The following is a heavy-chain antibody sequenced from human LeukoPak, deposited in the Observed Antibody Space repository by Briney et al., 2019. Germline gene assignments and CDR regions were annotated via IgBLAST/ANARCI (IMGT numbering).Heavy chain of an antibody. J-gene: IGHJ4*02. CDR2: ISGNNDNP. V-gene: IGHV1-18*01. Sequence: ASVKVSCKASGYTFSNFGINWVRQAPGQGLERMGWISGNNDNPNYGQKFQGRFTVTTDSSTNTAYMELRNLRFDDTAVYYCARDGTSTDDYWGQGTLVTVSS. CDR1: GYTFSNFG. D-gene: IGHD2-2*01. CDR3: ARDGTSTDDY.